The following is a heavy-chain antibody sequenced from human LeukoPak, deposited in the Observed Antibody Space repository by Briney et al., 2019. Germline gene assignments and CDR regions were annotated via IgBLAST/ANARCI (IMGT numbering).Heavy chain of an antibody. D-gene: IGHD3-3*01. CDR1: GGSISSYY. CDR3: ARVHRPYYDFWSGYPPYFDY. V-gene: IGHV4-4*07. J-gene: IGHJ4*02. CDR2: IYTSGST. Sequence: PSETLSLTCTVSGGSISSYYWSWIRQPAGKGLEWIGRIYTSGSTNYNPSLKSRVTMSVDTSKNQFSLKLSSVTAADTAVYYCARVHRPYYDFWSGYPPYFDYWGQGTLVTVSS.